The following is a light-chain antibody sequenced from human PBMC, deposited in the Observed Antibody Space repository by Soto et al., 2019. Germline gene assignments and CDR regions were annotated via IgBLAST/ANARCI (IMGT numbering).Light chain of an antibody. CDR3: QHYNSYPWT. CDR2: KAS. CDR1: QSISSW. Sequence: DIQMTQSPSTLSACVGDRVTITCRASQSISSWLAWYQQKPGKAPKLLIYKASSLESGVPSRFSGSGSGTEFTLTISSLQPDDFATFYCQHYNSYPWTFGQGTKVEMK. V-gene: IGKV1-5*03. J-gene: IGKJ1*01.